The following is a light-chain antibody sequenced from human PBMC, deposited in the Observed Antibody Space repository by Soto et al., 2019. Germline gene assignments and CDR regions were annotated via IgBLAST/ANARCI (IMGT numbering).Light chain of an antibody. CDR3: QKYDSGLRT. Sequence: EIVLTQSPGALSLSPGDRATLSCRASQSVSSDYVAWYQQKPGQPPRLLISGALYGAPGLPDRFNGSGSRTDFTLTISPLEPEDVATYYCQKYDSGLRTFGGGTTVEIK. CDR1: QSVSSDY. V-gene: IGKV3-20*01. CDR2: GAL. J-gene: IGKJ4*01.